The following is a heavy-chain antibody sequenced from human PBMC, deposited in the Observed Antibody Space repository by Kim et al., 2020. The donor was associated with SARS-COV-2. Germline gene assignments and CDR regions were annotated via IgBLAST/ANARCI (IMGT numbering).Heavy chain of an antibody. CDR3: AKDRVYYYGSGSPNWFDP. J-gene: IGHJ5*02. CDR1: GFTFSSYA. V-gene: IGHV3-23*01. D-gene: IGHD3-10*01. CDR2: ISGSGGST. Sequence: GGSLRLSCAASGFTFSSYAMSWVRQAPGKGLEWVSAISGSGGSTYYADSVKGRFTISRDNSKNTLYLQMNSLRAEDTAVYYCAKDRVYYYGSGSPNWFDPWGQGTLVTVSS.